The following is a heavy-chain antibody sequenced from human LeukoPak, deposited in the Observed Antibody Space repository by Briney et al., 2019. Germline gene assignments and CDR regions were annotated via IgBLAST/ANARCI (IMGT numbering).Heavy chain of an antibody. CDR1: GFTFSSYA. CDR2: ISYDGSNK. V-gene: IGHV3-30-3*01. D-gene: IGHD4-11*01. Sequence: GGSLRLSCAASGFTFSSYAMHWVRQAPGKGLKWVAVISYDGSNKYYADSVKGRFTISRDNSKNTLYLQMNSLRAEDTAVYYCARDSNPYYYYYGMDVWGQGTTVTVSS. CDR3: ARDSNPYYYYYGMDV. J-gene: IGHJ6*02.